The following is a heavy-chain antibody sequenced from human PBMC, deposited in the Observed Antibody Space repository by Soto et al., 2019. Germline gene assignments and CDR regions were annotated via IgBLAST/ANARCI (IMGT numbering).Heavy chain of an antibody. CDR3: ARVYIDIVVVPADLYYYYYYMDV. V-gene: IGHV1-8*01. CDR1: GYTFTSYD. J-gene: IGHJ6*03. CDR2: MNPNSGNT. Sequence: QVQLVQSGAEVKKPGASVKVSCKASGYTFTSYDINWVRQATGQGLEWMGWMNPNSGNTGYAQKFQGRVTMTRNTSISTAYMELSSLRSEDTAVYYCARVYIDIVVVPADLYYYYYYMDVWGKGTTVTVSS. D-gene: IGHD2-2*01.